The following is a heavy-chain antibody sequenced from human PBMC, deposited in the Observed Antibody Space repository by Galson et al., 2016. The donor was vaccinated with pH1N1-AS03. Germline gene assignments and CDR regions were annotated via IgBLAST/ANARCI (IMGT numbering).Heavy chain of an antibody. CDR2: IHHSGSTT. D-gene: IGHD3-10*01. CDR3: ARGGVFFSGSGSYHH. CDR1: GGSFSGYY. Sequence: ETLSLTCAVSGGSFSGYYYTWIRQPPGKGLEWIGEIHHSGSTTNYSPSLKSRVTISVDTSKNQFSLKLTSVTAADTAVYFCARGGVFFSGSGSYHHWDQGNLGTVSS. J-gene: IGHJ4*02. V-gene: IGHV4-34*01.